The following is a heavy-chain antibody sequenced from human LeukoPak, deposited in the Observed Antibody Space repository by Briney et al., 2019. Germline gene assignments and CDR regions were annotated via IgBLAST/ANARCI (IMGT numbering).Heavy chain of an antibody. D-gene: IGHD5-18*01. V-gene: IGHV4-59*12. J-gene: IGHJ4*02. Sequence: SETLSLTCTVSGVSISSYYWSWIRQPPGKGLEWIGYIYYSGSTNYNPSLKSRVTISVDTSKNQFSLKVNSVTAADTAVYYCARDRGYSYGYIAYWGQGTLVTVSS. CDR1: GVSISSYY. CDR2: IYYSGST. CDR3: ARDRGYSYGYIAY.